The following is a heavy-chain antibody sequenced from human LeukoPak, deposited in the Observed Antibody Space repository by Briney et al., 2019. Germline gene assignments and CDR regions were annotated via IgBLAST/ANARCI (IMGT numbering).Heavy chain of an antibody. CDR1: GFSFSNTW. CDR2: LKSQTDGGTT. V-gene: IGHV3-15*01. Sequence: GGSLRLSCVASGFSFSNTWMSWVRHAPGKGLEWVGRLKSQTDGGTTDYAAPVGGRFTISRDNAKNSLYLQMNSLRAEDTAVYYCASIPTVTVCSFDYWGQGTLVTVSS. CDR3: ASIPTVTVCSFDY. D-gene: IGHD5-12*01. J-gene: IGHJ4*02.